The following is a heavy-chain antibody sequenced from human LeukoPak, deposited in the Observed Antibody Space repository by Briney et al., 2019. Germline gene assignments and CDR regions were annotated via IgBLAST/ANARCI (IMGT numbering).Heavy chain of an antibody. D-gene: IGHD3-22*01. Sequence: PGGSLRLSCAASGFTFSSYDMHWVRQATGKGLEWVSAIGTAGDTYYPGSVKGRFTISRDNSKNTLYLQMSSLKAEDTAVYYCAKEGEGHITMKALLTRDLDYWGQGTLVTVSS. CDR2: IGTAGDT. V-gene: IGHV3-13*01. CDR1: GFTFSSYD. CDR3: AKEGEGHITMKALLTRDLDY. J-gene: IGHJ4*02.